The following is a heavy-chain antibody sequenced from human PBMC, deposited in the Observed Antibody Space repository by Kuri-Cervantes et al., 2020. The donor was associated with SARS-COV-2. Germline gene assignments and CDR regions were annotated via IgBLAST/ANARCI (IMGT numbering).Heavy chain of an antibody. Sequence: GESLKIPRAASGFTFSHYSMNWVRQAPGKGLEWVSSISSSCSYIYYADSVKGRFTISRDKAKNSLYLQMNSLRAEDTAVYYCARECYYGSGGVDYWGQGTLVTVSS. J-gene: IGHJ4*02. V-gene: IGHV3-21*01. CDR3: ARECYYGSGGVDY. D-gene: IGHD3-10*01. CDR2: ISSSCSYI. CDR1: GFTFSHYS.